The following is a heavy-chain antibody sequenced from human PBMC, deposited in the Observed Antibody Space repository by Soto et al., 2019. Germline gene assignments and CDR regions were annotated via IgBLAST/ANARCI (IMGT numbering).Heavy chain of an antibody. Sequence: EVQLVESGGGLVQPGGSLRLSCAASGFTLSSYWMNWVRQAPGKGLVWVSRINIDGSSTSYADSVKGRFTISRDNAKNTLYLQVNSLRAEDTAVYYCARSRDGYNFVGDCWGQGTLVTVSS. CDR2: INIDGSST. J-gene: IGHJ4*02. CDR1: GFTLSSYW. CDR3: ARSRDGYNFVGDC. V-gene: IGHV3-74*01. D-gene: IGHD5-12*01.